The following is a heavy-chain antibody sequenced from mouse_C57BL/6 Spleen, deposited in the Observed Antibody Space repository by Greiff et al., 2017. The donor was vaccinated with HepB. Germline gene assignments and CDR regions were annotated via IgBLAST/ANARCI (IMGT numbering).Heavy chain of an antibody. Sequence: EVMLVESEGGLVQPGSSMKLSCTASGFTFSDYYMAWVRQVPEKGLEWVANINYDGSSTYYLDSLKSRFIISRDNAKSILYLQMSSLKSEDTATYYCARDQLRSYWYFDVWGTGTTVTVSS. CDR3: ARDQLRSYWYFDV. V-gene: IGHV5-16*01. J-gene: IGHJ1*03. CDR1: GFTFSDYY. CDR2: INYDGSST. D-gene: IGHD1-1*01.